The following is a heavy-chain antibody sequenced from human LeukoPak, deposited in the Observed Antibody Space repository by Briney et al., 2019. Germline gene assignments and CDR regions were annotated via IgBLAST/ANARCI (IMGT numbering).Heavy chain of an antibody. D-gene: IGHD1-20*01. CDR1: GYSISSGYY. CDR2: IYPSGST. Sequence: SETLSLTCTVSGYSISSGYYWGWIRQPPGKGLEWIGTIYPSGSTYYNPSLKSRVTISVDTSKNQFSLKLSSVTAADTAVYYCARGLTGTTFSLDYWGQGTLVTVSS. V-gene: IGHV4-38-2*02. CDR3: ARGLTGTTFSLDY. J-gene: IGHJ4*02.